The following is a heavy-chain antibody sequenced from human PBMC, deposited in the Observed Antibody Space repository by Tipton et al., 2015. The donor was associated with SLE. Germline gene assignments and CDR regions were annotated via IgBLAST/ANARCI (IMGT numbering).Heavy chain of an antibody. V-gene: IGHV4-38-2*02. CDR1: GYSISSGYY. J-gene: IGHJ1*01. CDR3: ARGGPYYYGSGSSPAEYFQY. Sequence: TLSLTCTVSGYSISSGYYWGWIRQPPGKGLEWIGEINHSGSTNYNPSLKSRVTISVDTSKNQFSLKLSSVTAADTAVYYCARGGPYYYGSGSSPAEYFQYWGQGTLVTVSS. D-gene: IGHD3-10*01. CDR2: INHSGST.